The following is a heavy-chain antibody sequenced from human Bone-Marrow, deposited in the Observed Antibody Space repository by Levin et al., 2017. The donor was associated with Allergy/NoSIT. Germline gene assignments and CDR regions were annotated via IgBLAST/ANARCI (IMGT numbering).Heavy chain of an antibody. CDR1: GFSFTSYY. Sequence: GESLKISCKASGFSFTSYYIHWVRQSPGQGLEWLGIINPSGDSTSYAQKFQGRITMSRDTSTRTVYMEVNSLRSEDTAVYYCARPIGAFSPTEAFDIWGQGTMVSVSS. J-gene: IGHJ3*02. CDR2: INPSGDST. CDR3: ARPIGAFSPTEAFDI. D-gene: IGHD3-16*01. V-gene: IGHV1-46*01.